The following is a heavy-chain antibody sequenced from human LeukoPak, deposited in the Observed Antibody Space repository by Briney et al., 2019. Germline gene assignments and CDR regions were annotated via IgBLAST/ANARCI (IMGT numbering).Heavy chain of an antibody. CDR1: RGSINPYY. V-gene: IGHV4-59*08. CDR2: IYYTGKT. CDR3: TRHRLSYADYFDAFNI. J-gene: IGHJ3*02. D-gene: IGHD4-17*01. Sequence: SETLSLTGTVTRGSINPYYWSCVPQPPGKGLEWVGYIYYTGKTDYNPSLKSRVSISVDTTKNQFSLRLTSLTAADTAAYFFTRHRLSYADYFDAFNIWGQGTMVTVSS.